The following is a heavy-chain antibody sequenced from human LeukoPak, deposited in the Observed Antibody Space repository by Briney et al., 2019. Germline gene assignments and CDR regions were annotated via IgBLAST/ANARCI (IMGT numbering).Heavy chain of an antibody. CDR3: ARVINVDRFDY. V-gene: IGHV4-59*01. Sequence: PSETLSLTCTVSGGSISSYYWSWIRQPPGKGLEWIGYIYYSGSTNYNPSLKSRVTISVDTSKNQFSLKLSSVTAADTAVYYCARVINVDRFDYWGQGTLVTVSS. CDR2: IYYSGST. J-gene: IGHJ4*02. D-gene: IGHD5-12*01. CDR1: GGSISSYY.